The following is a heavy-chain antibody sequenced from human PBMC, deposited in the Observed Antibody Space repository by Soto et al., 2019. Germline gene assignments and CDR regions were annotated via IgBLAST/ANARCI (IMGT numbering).Heavy chain of an antibody. CDR2: IFYTGRV. CDR1: GGSINSSTNY. J-gene: IGHJ3*02. Sequence: PSETLSLTCTVSGGSINSSTNYWGWIRQPPGKGLEWIGSIFYTGRVYYNPSLESRVTISVDTSNNEFSLKLRSVTAADTAVYYCARGTWVRSSFDIWGQGTMVTVSS. V-gene: IGHV4-39*01. D-gene: IGHD3-10*01. CDR3: ARGTWVRSSFDI.